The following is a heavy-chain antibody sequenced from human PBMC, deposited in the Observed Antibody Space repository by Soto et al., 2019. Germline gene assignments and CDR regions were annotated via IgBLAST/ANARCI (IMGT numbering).Heavy chain of an antibody. CDR2: IIPIFGTA. J-gene: IGHJ6*02. CDR1: GGTFSSYA. Sequence: GASVKVSCKASGGTFSSYAISWVRRAPGQGLEWMGGIIPIFGTANYAQKFQGRVTITADESTSTAYMELSSLRSEDTAVYYCARGARRYSSSAGNGMDVWGQGTTVTVSS. D-gene: IGHD6-6*01. CDR3: ARGARRYSSSAGNGMDV. V-gene: IGHV1-69*13.